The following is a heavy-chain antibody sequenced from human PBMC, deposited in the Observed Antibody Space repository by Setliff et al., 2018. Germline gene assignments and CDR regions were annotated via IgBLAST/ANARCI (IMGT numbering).Heavy chain of an antibody. CDR2: INTKTGDP. CDR3: TRADHMVTTTFDY. D-gene: IGHD4-17*01. J-gene: IGHJ4*01. CDR1: GYTFTSYV. Sequence: GASVKVSCKASGYTFTSYVMNWVRQAPGQGLEWMGWINTKTGDPTYAQGFTGRFVFSLDTSVSTAYLHISSLKAEDTAVYFCTRADHMVTTTFDYWGQGTLVTVSS. V-gene: IGHV7-4-1*02.